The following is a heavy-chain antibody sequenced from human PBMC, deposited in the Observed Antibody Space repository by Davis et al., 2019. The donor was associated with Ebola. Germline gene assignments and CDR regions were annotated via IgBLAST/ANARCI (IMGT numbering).Heavy chain of an antibody. CDR1: GGSISSSNW. V-gene: IGHV4-4*02. CDR2: ISQSGST. J-gene: IGHJ6*02. Sequence: SETLSLTCAVSGGSISSSNWWSWVRQPPGKGLEWIGEISQSGSTNYNPSLKSRVTISVDKSKNQFSLKLSSVTAADTAVYYCAREVWYYYDSTSYYYGMDVWGQGTTVTVSS. D-gene: IGHD3-22*01. CDR3: AREVWYYYDSTSYYYGMDV.